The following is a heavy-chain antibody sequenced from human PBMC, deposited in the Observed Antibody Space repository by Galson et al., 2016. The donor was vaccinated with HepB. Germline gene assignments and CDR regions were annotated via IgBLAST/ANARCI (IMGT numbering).Heavy chain of an antibody. CDR2: ITRDGSRI. J-gene: IGHJ4*02. CDR3: GRDNKGSIDY. Sequence: SLRLSCAASGFTFADYNMHWVRQRPGRGLEFVSLITRDGSRISYADSVKGRFTISRDNSRNSLYLQMSSLTSEDTALYYCGRDNKGSIDYWGQGTLVTVSS. V-gene: IGHV3-43*01. CDR1: GFTFADYN.